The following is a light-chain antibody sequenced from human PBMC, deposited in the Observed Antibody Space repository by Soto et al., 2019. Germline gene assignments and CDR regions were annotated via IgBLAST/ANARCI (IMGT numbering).Light chain of an antibody. V-gene: IGLV1-47*01. Sequence: QSVLTQPPSASGTPGQRVTISCSGSSPNVGRNYVYWYQQVPGAAPKLLIYRNNQRPSGVADRFSGSKSDTSASLAISELRSEDEADYSCAAWDDSLSGHVLFGGGTKLTVL. CDR3: AAWDDSLSGHVL. J-gene: IGLJ2*01. CDR2: RNN. CDR1: SPNVGRNY.